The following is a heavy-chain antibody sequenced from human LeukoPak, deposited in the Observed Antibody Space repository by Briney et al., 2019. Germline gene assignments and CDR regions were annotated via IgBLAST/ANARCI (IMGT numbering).Heavy chain of an antibody. CDR2: ISSSSSYI. D-gene: IGHD3-16*01. CDR1: GGSISSYY. CDR3: ARDKLEAGGPFDY. V-gene: IGHV3-21*01. J-gene: IGHJ4*02. Sequence: ETLSLTCTVSGGSISSYYWSWIRQAPGKGLEWVSSISSSSSYIYYADSVKGRFTISRDNAKNSLYLQMNSLRAEDTAVYYCARDKLEAGGPFDYWGQGTLVTVSS.